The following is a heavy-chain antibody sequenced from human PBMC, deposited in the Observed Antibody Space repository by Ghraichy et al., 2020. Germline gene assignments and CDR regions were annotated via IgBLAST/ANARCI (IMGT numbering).Heavy chain of an antibody. CDR2: ISASGGST. CDR1: GFTLSSYA. Sequence: LSLTCAASGFTLSSYAMSWVRQAPGKGLEWVSAISASGGSTYYADSVKGRFTISRDNSKNTLYLQMNSLRAEDTAVYYCAKGTYSGYNSMYYYYGMDVWGQGTTFTVSS. J-gene: IGHJ6*02. V-gene: IGHV3-23*01. D-gene: IGHD5-12*01. CDR3: AKGTYSGYNSMYYYYGMDV.